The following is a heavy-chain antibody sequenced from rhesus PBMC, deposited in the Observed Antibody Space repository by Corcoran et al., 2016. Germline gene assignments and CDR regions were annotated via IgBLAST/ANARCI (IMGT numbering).Heavy chain of an antibody. CDR1: GGSFSSYW. CDR2: INGNSGIT. CDR3: ARSVIAAAAGAVDY. V-gene: IGHV4-80*01. J-gene: IGHJ4*01. Sequence: QVQLQESGPGLVKPSATLSLTCAVSGGSFSSYWWSWIRQPPGKGLGWIGEINGNSGITNYNPSLKSRVTMSKDASKNQFSLKLSSVTAADTAVYYCARSVIAAAAGAVDYWGQGVLVTVSS. D-gene: IGHD6-25*01.